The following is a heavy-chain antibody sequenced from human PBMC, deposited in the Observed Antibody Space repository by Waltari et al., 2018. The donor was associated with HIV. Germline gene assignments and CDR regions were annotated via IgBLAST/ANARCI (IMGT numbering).Heavy chain of an antibody. D-gene: IGHD6-19*01. CDR3: AKGASGWSPGY. Sequence: QVQLVEAGGGVVQPGRSLRLSCAASRFPISSYAMHWVRQAPGKGLEWVAVISYYGDNKYYADSVKGRFTISRDNSKNTLYLQMNSLRAEDTAVYYCAKGASGWSPGYWGQGTLVTVSS. CDR2: ISYYGDNK. CDR1: RFPISSYA. J-gene: IGHJ4*02. V-gene: IGHV3-30*18.